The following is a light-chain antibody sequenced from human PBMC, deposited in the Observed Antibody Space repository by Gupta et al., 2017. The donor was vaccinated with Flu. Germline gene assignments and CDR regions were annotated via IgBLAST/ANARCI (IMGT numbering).Light chain of an antibody. CDR1: SSNLGAGHD. Sequence: QSVLTQPPSVSGAPGPRVTISCTGSSSNLGAGHDVHWFQQLPGTAPKLLIYNNSNRPSGVPARFAASKSGTSAARAITGLLADDEADYYCQSYDSCLSGSLFGGWTKLTVL. CDR3: QSYDSCLSGSL. V-gene: IGLV1-40*01. J-gene: IGLJ2*01. CDR2: NNS.